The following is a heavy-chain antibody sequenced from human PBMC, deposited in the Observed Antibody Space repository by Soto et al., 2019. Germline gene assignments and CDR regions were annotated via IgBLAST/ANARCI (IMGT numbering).Heavy chain of an antibody. CDR2: ISFDGANT. D-gene: IGHD3-10*01. CDR1: GFTFSSYN. J-gene: IGHJ4*02. Sequence: LRLSCVVSGFTFSSYNMHWVRQAPGEGLEWVAVISFDGANTFYADSVKGRFTISRDISRDTLYLQMSRLRVEDTAIYYCARDGYNRGGFDYWGQGTLVTVSS. V-gene: IGHV3-30-3*01. CDR3: ARDGYNRGGFDY.